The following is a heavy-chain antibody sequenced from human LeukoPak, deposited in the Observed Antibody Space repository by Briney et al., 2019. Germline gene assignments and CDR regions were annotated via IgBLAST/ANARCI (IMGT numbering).Heavy chain of an antibody. CDR1: GFTFDDYA. V-gene: IGHV3-43*02. J-gene: IGHJ4*02. CDR2: INENGDIA. D-gene: IGHD1-26*01. CDR3: AKARWEPNFDY. Sequence: GGSLRLSCAASGFTFDDYAMHWVRHGPGKSLEWVSLINENGDIAYYGDSVRGRFTVSRDNAKNSLYLQMNSLTTEDTALYYCAKARWEPNFDYWGQGTLVTVSS.